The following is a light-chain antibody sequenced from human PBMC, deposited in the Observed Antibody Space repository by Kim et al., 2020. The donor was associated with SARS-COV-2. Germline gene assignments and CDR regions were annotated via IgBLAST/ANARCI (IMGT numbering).Light chain of an antibody. CDR1: TLRSYF. V-gene: IGLV3-19*01. J-gene: IGLJ1*01. CDR3: SSRDSSYDPLVTCV. CDR2: GKN. Sequence: SSELTQDPAVSVALGQTVTITCQGDTLRSYFASWYQQRPGQAPALLIYGKNYRPSGIPARFSGFTSGNTASLTIIGAQAEDEADYYCSSRDSSYDPLVTCVFGTGTKVTVL.